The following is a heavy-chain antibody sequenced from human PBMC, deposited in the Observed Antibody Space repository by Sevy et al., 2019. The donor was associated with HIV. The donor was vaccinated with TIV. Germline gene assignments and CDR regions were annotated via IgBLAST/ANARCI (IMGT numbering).Heavy chain of an antibody. CDR3: ARDRYTIFGVVTSYYYGMDV. Sequence: ASVKVSCKASGYTFTSYGISWVRQAPGQGLEWMGWISAYNGNTNYAQKLRGRVTMTTDTSTSTAYMELRSLRSDDTAVYYCARDRYTIFGVVTSYYYGMDVWGQGTTVTVSS. CDR2: ISAYNGNT. J-gene: IGHJ6*02. CDR1: GYTFTSYG. V-gene: IGHV1-18*01. D-gene: IGHD3-3*01.